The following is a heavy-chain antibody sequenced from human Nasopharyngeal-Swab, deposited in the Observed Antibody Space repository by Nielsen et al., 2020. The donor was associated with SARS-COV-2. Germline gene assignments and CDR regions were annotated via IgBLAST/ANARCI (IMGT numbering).Heavy chain of an antibody. D-gene: IGHD5-24*01. J-gene: IGHJ5*02. CDR2: IYPGNSQT. V-gene: IGHV5-51*01. CDR1: GYRFTKYW. CDR3: ARRAARDGYNYEVDP. Sequence: GESLKISCKASGYRFTKYWIGWVRQMPGKGLEWLGIIYPGNSQTKYSPSFQGQITISVDKSINTAYLQWSTLKASDSAMYYCARRAARDGYNYEVDPWGQGTLVTVSS.